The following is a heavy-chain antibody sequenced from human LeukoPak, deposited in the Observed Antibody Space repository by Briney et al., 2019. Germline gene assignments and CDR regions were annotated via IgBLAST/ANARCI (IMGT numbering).Heavy chain of an antibody. CDR2: INPNSGDT. D-gene: IGHD1-26*01. CDR3: ARDAWLVGTTNLYYFDY. CDR1: EYTFTDYY. V-gene: IGHV1-2*02. J-gene: IGHJ4*02. Sequence: GASVKVSCKASEYTFTDYYMRWVRQAPGQGLEWMGWINPNSGDTNYAQKFQGRVTMTRDPSISTAYMALTRLRSDDTAVYYCARDAWLVGTTNLYYFDYWGQGTLVTVSS.